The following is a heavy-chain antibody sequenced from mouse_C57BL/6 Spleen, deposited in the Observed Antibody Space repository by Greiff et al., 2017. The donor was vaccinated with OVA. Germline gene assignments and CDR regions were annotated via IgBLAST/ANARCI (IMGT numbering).Heavy chain of an antibody. D-gene: IGHD2-5*01. J-gene: IGHJ4*01. CDR3: TTHYYSNYEDAMDY. CDR2: IDPEDGDT. V-gene: IGHV14-1*01. CDR1: GFNIKDYY. Sequence: EVQLQQSGAELVRPGASVKLSCTASGFNIKDYYMHWVKQRPEQGLEWIGRIDPEDGDTEYAPKFQGKATLTADTSSNTDYLQLSSLTYEDTAFYYCTTHYYSNYEDAMDYWGQGTSVTVSS.